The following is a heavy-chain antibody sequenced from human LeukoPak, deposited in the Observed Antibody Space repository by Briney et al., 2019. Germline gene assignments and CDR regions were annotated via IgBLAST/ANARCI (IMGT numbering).Heavy chain of an antibody. D-gene: IGHD3-10*01. CDR2: IYYTGST. Sequence: SETLSLTCTVSGDSISSYYWSWIRQPPGKGLEWIGYIYYTGSTNYNPSLKSRVTISVDTSKNQFSLKLSSVTAADTAVYYCARGLGYYYGSGSYNHWGQGTLVTVSS. J-gene: IGHJ4*02. CDR3: ARGLGYYYGSGSYNH. CDR1: GDSISSYY. V-gene: IGHV4-59*12.